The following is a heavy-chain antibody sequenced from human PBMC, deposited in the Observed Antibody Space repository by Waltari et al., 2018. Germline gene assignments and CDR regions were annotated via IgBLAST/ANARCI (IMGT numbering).Heavy chain of an antibody. CDR1: GGSISSGSYY. CDR2: IYTSGST. V-gene: IGHV4-61*02. D-gene: IGHD2-15*01. Sequence: QVQLQESGPGLVKPSQTLSLTCTVSGGSISSGSYYWSWIRQPAGKGLEWIGRIYTSGSTNYNPSLKSRVTISVDTSKNQFSLKLSSVTAADTAVYYCARDCSGGSCNGYWGQGTLVTVSS. CDR3: ARDCSGGSCNGY. J-gene: IGHJ4*02.